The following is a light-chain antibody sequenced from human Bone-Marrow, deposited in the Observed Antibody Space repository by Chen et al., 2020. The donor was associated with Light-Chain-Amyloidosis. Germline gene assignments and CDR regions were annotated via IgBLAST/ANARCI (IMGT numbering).Light chain of an antibody. Sequence: SYELTQPPSVSVSPGQTARITCSGDDLPTKYAYWYQQKPGQAPVLVIHRDTERPSGISERFSGSSSVTTATLTISGVQAEDEADYHCQSADSSGTYEVIFGGGIKLTVL. CDR3: QSADSSGTYEVI. J-gene: IGLJ2*01. CDR1: DLPTKY. CDR2: RDT. V-gene: IGLV3-25*03.